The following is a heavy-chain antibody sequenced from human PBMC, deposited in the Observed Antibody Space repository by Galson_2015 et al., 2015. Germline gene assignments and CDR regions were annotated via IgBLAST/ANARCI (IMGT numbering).Heavy chain of an antibody. V-gene: IGHV3-30*03. CDR2: ISYDGSNK. Sequence: SLRLSCAASGFIFSSYGMHWVRQAPGKGLEWVAVISYDGSNKYYADSVKGRFTISRDNSKNTLYQQMNSLRAEDTAVYYCARDGEALTIFGVVSGYWGQGTLVTVSS. D-gene: IGHD3-3*01. CDR3: ARDGEALTIFGVVSGY. J-gene: IGHJ4*02. CDR1: GFIFSSYG.